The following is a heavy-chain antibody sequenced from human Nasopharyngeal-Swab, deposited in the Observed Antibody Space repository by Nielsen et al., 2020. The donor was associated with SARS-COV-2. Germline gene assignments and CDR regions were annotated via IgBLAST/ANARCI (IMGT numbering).Heavy chain of an antibody. J-gene: IGHJ4*02. D-gene: IGHD3-22*01. Sequence: SETLSLTCTVSGGSISSSSYYWSWIRQPPGKGLEWIGSIYYSGSTYYNPSLKSRVTISVDTSKNQFSLKLSSVTAADTAVYYCARGGRWAYDSSGYAGNWGQGTLVTVSS. V-gene: IGHV4-39*01. CDR1: GGSISSSSYY. CDR2: IYYSGST. CDR3: ARGGRWAYDSSGYAGN.